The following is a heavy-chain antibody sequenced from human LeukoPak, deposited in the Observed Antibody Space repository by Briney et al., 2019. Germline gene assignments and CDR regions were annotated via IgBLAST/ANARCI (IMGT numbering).Heavy chain of an antibody. CDR2: IIPLFGTT. D-gene: IGHD3-16*01. CDR3: ARGVMITFGAVDYYFDY. J-gene: IGHJ4*02. Sequence: ASVKVSCKASGGTFSSFPISWARQAPGQGLEWMGGIIPLFGTTNYAQKFQGRVTITADESTDTAYMELGSLRSEDTAVYYCARGVMITFGAVDYYFDYWGQGTLVTVSS. CDR1: GGTFSSFP. V-gene: IGHV1-69*13.